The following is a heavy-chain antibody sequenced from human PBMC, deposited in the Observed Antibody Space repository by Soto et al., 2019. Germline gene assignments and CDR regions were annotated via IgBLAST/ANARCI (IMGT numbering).Heavy chain of an antibody. J-gene: IGHJ5*02. Sequence: ASVKVSCKASGYTFTSYAMHWVRQAPGQRLEWMGWINAGNGNTKYSQKFQGRVTITRDTSASTAYMELSSLRSEDTAVYYCARDLWRMTTVTTPSGWWFDPWGQGTLVTVSS. CDR1: GYTFTSYA. V-gene: IGHV1-3*01. CDR2: INAGNGNT. CDR3: ARDLWRMTTVTTPSGWWFDP. D-gene: IGHD4-17*01.